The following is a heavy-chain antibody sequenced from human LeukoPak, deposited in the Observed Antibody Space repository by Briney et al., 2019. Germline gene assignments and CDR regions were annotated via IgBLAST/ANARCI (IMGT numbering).Heavy chain of an antibody. D-gene: IGHD5-18*01. CDR1: GYTFTSYD. CDR2: MNPNSGNT. V-gene: IGHV1-8*01. Sequence: ASVKVSCKASGYTFTSYDINWVRQATGQGLEWMGWMNPNSGNTGYAQKFQGRVTMTRNTSISTAYMELSSLRSEDTAVYYCARGGDPAAIHATQEVDTAMDHYYYYYVDVWGKGTTVTVSS. CDR3: ARGGDPAAIHATQEVDTAMDHYYYYYVDV. J-gene: IGHJ6*03.